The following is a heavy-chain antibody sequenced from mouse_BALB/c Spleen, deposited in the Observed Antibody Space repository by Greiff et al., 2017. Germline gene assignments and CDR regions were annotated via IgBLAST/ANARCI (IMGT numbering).Heavy chain of an antibody. V-gene: IGHV1S137*01. J-gene: IGHJ3*01. CDR3: ASPSKVTTGAWFAY. CDR2: ISTYYGDA. D-gene: IGHD2-2*01. Sequence: VQLQESGAELVRPGVSVKISCKGSGYTFTDYAMHWVKQSHAKSLEWIGVISTYYGDASYNQKFKGKATMTVDKSSSTAYMELARLTSEDSAIYYCASPSKVTTGAWFAYWGQGTLVTVSA. CDR1: GYTFTDYA.